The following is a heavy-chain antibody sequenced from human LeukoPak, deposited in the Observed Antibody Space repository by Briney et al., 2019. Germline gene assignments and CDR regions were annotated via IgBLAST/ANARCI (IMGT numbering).Heavy chain of an antibody. V-gene: IGHV4-59*01. J-gene: IGHJ4*02. CDR2: ISYSGGT. CDR3: ARDLDNSGWYVFDY. Sequence: PSETLSHTCTVSGGSISRYYWSWIRQPPGEGLEWIGYISYSGGTNYNPSHKSRVTISVDTSKNQHSLKLSSVTAADTAVYYCARDLDNSGWYVFDYWGQGNLVTVSS. D-gene: IGHD6-19*01. CDR1: GGSISRYY.